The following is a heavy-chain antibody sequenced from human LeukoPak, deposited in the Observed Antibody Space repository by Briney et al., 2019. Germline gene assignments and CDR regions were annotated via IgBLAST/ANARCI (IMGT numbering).Heavy chain of an antibody. CDR3: SNFGVVSMTDAFDI. Sequence: GGSLRLSCAASGFTFSSYSMNWVRQAPGKGLEWVSSISSSSSYIYYADSVRGRFTISRDNAKSSLFLQMNSLRAEDTAVYYCSNFGVVSMTDAFDIWGQGTMVTASS. CDR2: ISSSSSYI. D-gene: IGHD3-3*01. V-gene: IGHV3-21*04. J-gene: IGHJ3*02. CDR1: GFTFSSYS.